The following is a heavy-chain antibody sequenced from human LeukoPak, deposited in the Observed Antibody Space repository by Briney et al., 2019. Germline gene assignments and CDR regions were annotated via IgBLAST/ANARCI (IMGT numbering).Heavy chain of an antibody. CDR3: ARHYSITGGRLSGYWLDP. CDR2: IYYTGST. Sequence: ETLSLTCSVSGGSISSYYWSWIRQPPGKGLEWIGYIYYTGSTNYNPSLKSRVTISVDTSKNQVSLKLSSVTAADTAVHYCARHYSITGGRLSGYWLDPWGQGTLVSVSS. D-gene: IGHD7-27*01. CDR1: GGSISSYY. J-gene: IGHJ5*02. V-gene: IGHV4-59*08.